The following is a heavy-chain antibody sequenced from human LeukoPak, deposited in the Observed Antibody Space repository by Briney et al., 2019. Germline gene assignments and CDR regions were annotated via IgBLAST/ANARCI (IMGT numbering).Heavy chain of an antibody. CDR2: INQDGTEK. V-gene: IGHV3-7*03. CDR3: ARDDIAAAGFDY. D-gene: IGHD6-13*01. CDR1: GFTFTTYW. J-gene: IGHJ4*02. Sequence: PGGSLRLSCAASGFTFTTYWMSWVRQAPGKGLEWVANINQDGTEKFYVDSVKGRFTISRDNAKNSLYLQMNSLRAEDTAVYYCARDDIAAAGFDYWGQGTLVTVSS.